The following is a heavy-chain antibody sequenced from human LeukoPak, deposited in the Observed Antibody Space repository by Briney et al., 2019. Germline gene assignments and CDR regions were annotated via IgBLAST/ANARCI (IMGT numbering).Heavy chain of an antibody. J-gene: IGHJ4*02. V-gene: IGHV3-74*01. CDR2: IINDEVSS. D-gene: IGHD6-19*01. Sequence: GGSLRLSCAASGFTFSTYWMHWVRQAPGKGLVWGSRIINDEVSSIYADSVKGRFTISRDNAKNTLYLQMNSLRAEDTAVYYCARSGWPYYFDYWGQGTLVTVSS. CDR3: ARSGWPYYFDY. CDR1: GFTFSTYW.